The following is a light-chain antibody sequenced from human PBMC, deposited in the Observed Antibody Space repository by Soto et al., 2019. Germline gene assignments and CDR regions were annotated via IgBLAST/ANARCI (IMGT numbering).Light chain of an antibody. CDR2: DAS. J-gene: IGKJ4*01. CDR1: QNIGSR. Sequence: IKMTQYPSTLSANMGDRIAITCRASQNIGSRLAWYQQKPDEAPKLLIYDASSLESGVPLRFGGSGSGTDFTLIISSLQPDDFATYYCQQCNTPFTFGGGTKVDIK. CDR3: QQCNTPFT. V-gene: IGKV1-5*01.